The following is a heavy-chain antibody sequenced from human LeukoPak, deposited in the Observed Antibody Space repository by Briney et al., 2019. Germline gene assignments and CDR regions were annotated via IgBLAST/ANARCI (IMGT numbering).Heavy chain of an antibody. CDR3: AREWIECSSSNHNYYYYYMDV. CDR1: GGTFSSYA. Sequence: GASVKVSCKASGGTFSSYAISLVRQAPGQGLEWMGRIIPIFGTANYAQKFQGRVTITTDESTSTAYMELSSLRSEDTAVYYCAREWIECSSSNHNYYYYYMDVWGKGTTVTVSS. V-gene: IGHV1-69*05. J-gene: IGHJ6*03. D-gene: IGHD6-6*01. CDR2: IIPIFGTA.